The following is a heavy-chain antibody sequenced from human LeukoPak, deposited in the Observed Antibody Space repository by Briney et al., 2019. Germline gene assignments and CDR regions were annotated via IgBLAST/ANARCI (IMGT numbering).Heavy chain of an antibody. J-gene: IGHJ4*02. V-gene: IGHV4-31*03. CDR1: GASFNSDDQY. Sequence: PSETLSLTCTVSGASFNSDDQYWNWIRQSRGKGLEWIRSIHPSGMLYNNPSLESRVTMSRDTSKNQFSLNLNSVTAADTAVYFCSRGLDSRKLGYWGQGIVVTVSS. D-gene: IGHD3-22*01. CDR2: IHPSGML. CDR3: SRGLDSRKLGY.